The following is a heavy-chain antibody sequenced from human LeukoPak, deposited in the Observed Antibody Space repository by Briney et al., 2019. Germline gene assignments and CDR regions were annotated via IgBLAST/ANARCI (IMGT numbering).Heavy chain of an antibody. V-gene: IGHV1-8*01. Sequence: ASVKVSCKASGYTFTSYDINWVRHATGQGLEWMGWMNPNSGNTGYAQEFQGRVTMTRNTSISTAYMELSSLRSEDPAVYYCARGARAIVVVPAANYYYYGMDVWGQGTRVTVS. CDR2: MNPNSGNT. CDR3: ARGARAIVVVPAANYYYYGMDV. D-gene: IGHD2-2*01. J-gene: IGHJ6*02. CDR1: GYTFTSYD.